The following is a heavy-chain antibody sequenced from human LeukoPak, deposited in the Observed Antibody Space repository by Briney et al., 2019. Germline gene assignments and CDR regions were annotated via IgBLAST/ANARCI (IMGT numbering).Heavy chain of an antibody. CDR3: ARDDGGWYRRNYFDY. CDR2: ISAYNGNT. D-gene: IGHD6-19*01. CDR1: GYTFTSYG. Sequence: ASVKVSCKASGYTFTSYGISWVRQAPGQGLEWMGWISAYNGNTNYAQKLQGRVTMTTDTSTSTAYMELRSLRSEDTAVYYCARDDGGWYRRNYFDYWGQGTLVTVSS. J-gene: IGHJ4*02. V-gene: IGHV1-18*01.